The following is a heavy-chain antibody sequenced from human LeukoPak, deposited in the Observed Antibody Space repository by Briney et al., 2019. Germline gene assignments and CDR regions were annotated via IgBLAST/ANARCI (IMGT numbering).Heavy chain of an antibody. V-gene: IGHV3-23*01. Sequence: GGSLRLSCAVSGFIVSNNYMSWVRQAPGKGLEWVSAISGSGGSTYYADSVKGRFTISRDNSKNTLYLQMNSLRAEDTAVYYCAKDLSRGDYGTFDYWGQGTLVTVSS. CDR3: AKDLSRGDYGTFDY. CDR1: GFIVSNNY. D-gene: IGHD4-17*01. CDR2: ISGSGGST. J-gene: IGHJ4*02.